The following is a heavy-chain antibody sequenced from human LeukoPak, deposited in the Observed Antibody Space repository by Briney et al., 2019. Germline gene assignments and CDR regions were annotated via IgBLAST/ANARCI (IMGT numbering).Heavy chain of an antibody. V-gene: IGHV1-2*02. J-gene: IGHJ4*02. CDR1: GYTFTGYY. CDR3: ARGIGYRTPSDY. D-gene: IGHD5-24*01. CDR2: INPNSGGT. Sequence: ASVKVSCKASGYTFTGYYMHWVRQAPGQGLEWMGWINPNSGGTNYAQKFQGSVTMTRDTSISTAYMELSRLRSDDTAVYYCARGIGYRTPSDYWGQGTLVTVSS.